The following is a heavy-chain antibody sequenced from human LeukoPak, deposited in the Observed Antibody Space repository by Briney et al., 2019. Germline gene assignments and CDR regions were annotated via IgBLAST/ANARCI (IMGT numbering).Heavy chain of an antibody. CDR3: ARDLPIPAAADY. D-gene: IGHD6-13*01. CDR1: GFTFSSYW. CDR2: INSDGSST. Sequence: PGGSLRLSCAASGFTFSSYWMHWVRQAPGKGLVWVSRINSDGSSTNYADSVKGRFTISRDNAKNSLYLQMNSLRAEDTAVYYCARDLPIPAAADYWGQGTLVTVSS. V-gene: IGHV3-74*01. J-gene: IGHJ4*02.